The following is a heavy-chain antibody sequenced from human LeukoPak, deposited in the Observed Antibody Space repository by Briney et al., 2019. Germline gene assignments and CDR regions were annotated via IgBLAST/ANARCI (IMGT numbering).Heavy chain of an antibody. D-gene: IGHD3-22*01. J-gene: IGHJ4*02. CDR3: ARGSSYDSSGYQY. CDR1: GGSISSGSYY. V-gene: IGHV4-61*02. CDR2: IYTSGST. Sequence: PSETLSLTCTVSGGSISSGSYYWSWIRQPAGKGLEWIGRIYTSGSTNYNPSLESRVTISVDTSKNQFSLKLSSVTAADTAVYYCARGSSYDSSGYQYWGQGALVTVSS.